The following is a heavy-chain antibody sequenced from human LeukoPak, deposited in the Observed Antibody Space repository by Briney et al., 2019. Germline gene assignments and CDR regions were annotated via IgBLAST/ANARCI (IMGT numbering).Heavy chain of an antibody. J-gene: IGHJ4*02. D-gene: IGHD6-19*01. CDR2: IYYSGST. CDR3: ARLTREQWPYYFDH. V-gene: IGHV4-59*01. CDR1: GGSISSYY. Sequence: SETLSLXCTVSGGSISSYYWRWLRQPPGKGLEWLGYIYYSGSTNYNPSLKSRVTISVDTSKNQFSLKLSSVTAADTAVYYCARLTREQWPYYFDHWGQGTLVTVSS.